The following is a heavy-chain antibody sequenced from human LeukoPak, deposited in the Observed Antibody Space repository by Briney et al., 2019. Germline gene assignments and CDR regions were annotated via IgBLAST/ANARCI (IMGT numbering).Heavy chain of an antibody. Sequence: GGSLRLSCAVSGITLSNYGMSWVRQAPGKGLEWVAGIVGSGGGTNYADSVKGRFTISRDNAKNTLYLQMNSLRAEDTAVYFCAKRGVVIRLILVGFHKEAYYFDSWGQGALVTVSS. V-gene: IGHV3-23*01. CDR1: GITLSNYG. D-gene: IGHD3-10*01. J-gene: IGHJ4*02. CDR3: AKRGVVIRLILVGFHKEAYYFDS. CDR2: IVGSGGGT.